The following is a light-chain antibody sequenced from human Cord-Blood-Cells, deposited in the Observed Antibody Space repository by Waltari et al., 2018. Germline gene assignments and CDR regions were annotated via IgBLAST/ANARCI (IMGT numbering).Light chain of an antibody. V-gene: IGKV1-39*01. J-gene: IGKJ3*01. CDR3: QQSYSTPVT. CDR2: AAS. CDR1: QSISSY. Sequence: DIQMTQSPYSLPASVRDRVTITCRAIQSISSYLNWYQQKPGRASKLLIYAASSLQSGVPSRCSGSGSWTGFTLTISSLQPEDFATYYCQQSYSTPVTFGPGTKVDIK.